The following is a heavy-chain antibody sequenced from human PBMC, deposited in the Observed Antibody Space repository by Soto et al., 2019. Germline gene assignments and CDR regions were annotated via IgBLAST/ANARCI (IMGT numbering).Heavy chain of an antibody. CDR2: IIPIFGTA. Sequence: GASVKVSCKASGGTFISYAISWLRQAPGQGLEWMGGIIPIFGTANYAQKFQGRVTITADESTSTAYMELSSLRSEDTAVYYCARDLLNNDYGDYVLEWGQGTLVTVSS. CDR1: GGTFISYA. CDR3: ARDLLNNDYGDYVLE. D-gene: IGHD4-17*01. J-gene: IGHJ4*02. V-gene: IGHV1-69*13.